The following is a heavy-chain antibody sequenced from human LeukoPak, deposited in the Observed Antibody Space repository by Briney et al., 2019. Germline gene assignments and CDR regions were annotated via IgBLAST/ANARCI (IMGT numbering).Heavy chain of an antibody. CDR2: IYYSGST. CDR1: GGSISSYY. CDR3: ARSREVAYGMDV. J-gene: IGHJ6*02. V-gene: IGHV4-59*01. Sequence: SETLSLTCTVSGGSISSYYWSWIRQPPGKGLEWIGYIYYSGSTNYNPSLQSRVTISVDTPKNQFSLKLSSVTAADTAVYYCARSREVAYGMDVWGQGTTVTVSS. D-gene: IGHD2-15*01.